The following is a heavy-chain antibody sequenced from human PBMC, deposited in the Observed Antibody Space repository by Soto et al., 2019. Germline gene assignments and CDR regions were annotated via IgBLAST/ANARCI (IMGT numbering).Heavy chain of an antibody. V-gene: IGHV3-23*01. CDR3: AKVGLGPVVRGKKLGWFDP. D-gene: IGHD3-10*01. CDR1: GFTFSSYA. CDR2: ISGSGGST. J-gene: IGHJ5*02. Sequence: GGSLRLSCAASGFTFSSYAMSWVRQAPGKGLEWVSAISGSGGSTYYADSVKGRFTISRDNSKNTLYLQMNSLRAEDTAVYYCAKVGLGPVVRGKKLGWFDPWGQGTLVTVSS.